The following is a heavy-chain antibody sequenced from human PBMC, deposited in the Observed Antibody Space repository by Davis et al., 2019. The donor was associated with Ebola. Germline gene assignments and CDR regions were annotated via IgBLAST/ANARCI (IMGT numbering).Heavy chain of an antibody. V-gene: IGHV2-5*02. CDR1: GFSLSTSGVG. CDR3: AHRITVPSFAAAFDF. J-gene: IGHJ3*01. CDR2: IYWDDDK. D-gene: IGHD4-17*01. Sequence: SGPTLVKPTQTLTLTCTFSGFSLSTSGVGVGWIRQPPGKALEWLALIYWDDDKYYSPSLKNRLTITKDTSKSQVVLRMTNMDPVDTATYYCAHRITVPSFAAAFDFWGQGTVVTVSS.